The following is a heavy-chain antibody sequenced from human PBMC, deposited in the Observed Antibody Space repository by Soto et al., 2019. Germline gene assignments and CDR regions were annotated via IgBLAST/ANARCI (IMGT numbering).Heavy chain of an antibody. CDR1: GGSISSYY. CDR3: AIQSYCSAGSCYYVDF. CDR2: IYNTRGT. Sequence: QVQLQESGPGLVKPSETLSLTCTVSGGSISSYYWNWIRQPPGKGLEWIGYIYNTRGTNYNPSRERRVTMFVDAAQKQFSLKLSAVTAADTAVYYCAIQSYCSAGSCYYVDFWGQGTLVTVSS. V-gene: IGHV4-4*08. J-gene: IGHJ4*02. D-gene: IGHD2-15*01.